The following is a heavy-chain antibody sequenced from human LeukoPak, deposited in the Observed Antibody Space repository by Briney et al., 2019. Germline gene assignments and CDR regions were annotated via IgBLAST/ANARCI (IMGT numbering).Heavy chain of an antibody. CDR1: GYSISSGYY. V-gene: IGHV4-38-2*02. CDR3: ARVLLDYYDSSGYYRPDNWFDP. CDR2: IYHSGST. D-gene: IGHD3-22*01. Sequence: PSETLSLTCTVSGYSISSGYYWGWIRQPPGKGLEWIGSIYHSGSTYYNPSLKSRVTISVDTSKNQFSLKLSSVTAADTAVYYCARVLLDYYDSSGYYRPDNWFDPWGQGTLVTVSS. J-gene: IGHJ5*02.